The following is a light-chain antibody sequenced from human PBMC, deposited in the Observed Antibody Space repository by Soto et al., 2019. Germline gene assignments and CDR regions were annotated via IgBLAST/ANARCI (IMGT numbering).Light chain of an antibody. V-gene: IGLV7-46*01. Sequence: QTVVTQEPSLTVSPGGTVTLTCGSNTGGVSSGHYPYWFQQKPGQAPRTLIYDTRNRHSWAPARFSGSLLGGKAALTLSGAQPEDEAEYYCLLSDIGVMVFGGGTKLTVL. CDR1: TGGVSSGHY. CDR2: DTR. CDR3: LLSDIGVMV. J-gene: IGLJ2*01.